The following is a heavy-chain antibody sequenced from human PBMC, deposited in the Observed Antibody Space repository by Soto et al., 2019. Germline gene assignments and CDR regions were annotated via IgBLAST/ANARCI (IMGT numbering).Heavy chain of an antibody. J-gene: IGHJ6*03. V-gene: IGHV1-18*01. Sequence: ASVKVSCKASGYTFTSYGISRVRQAPGQGLEWMGWISAYNGNTNYAQKLQGRVTMTTDTSTSTAYMELRSLRSDDTAVYYCARDSQYMTGTKDSYYYYKDVWGKGTTVTVSS. CDR1: GYTFTSYG. CDR3: ARDSQYMTGTKDSYYYYKDV. CDR2: ISAYNGNT. D-gene: IGHD1-7*01.